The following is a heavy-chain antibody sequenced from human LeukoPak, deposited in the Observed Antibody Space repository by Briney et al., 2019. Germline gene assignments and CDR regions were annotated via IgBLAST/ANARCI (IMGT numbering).Heavy chain of an antibody. CDR1: GGSISSYY. V-gene: IGHV4-59*01. CDR3: ARDSSVSDAFDI. Sequence: SKTLSLTCTVSGGSISSYYWSWIRQPPGKGLEWIGYIYYSGSTNYNPSLKNRVTISVDTSKNQFSLKLSSVTAADTAVYYCARDSSVSDAFDIWGQGTMVTVSS. CDR2: IYYSGST. J-gene: IGHJ3*02.